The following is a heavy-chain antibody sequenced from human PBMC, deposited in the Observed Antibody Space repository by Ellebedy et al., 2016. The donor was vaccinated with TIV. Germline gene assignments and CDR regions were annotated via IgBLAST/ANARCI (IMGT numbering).Heavy chain of an antibody. Sequence: GESLKISCAASGFTFSSYAMSWVRQAPGKGLEWVSGITTSGVSVYSGDSVKGRFSISRDTSKNTLYLQMNSLRAEDTAVYYCAKDNYGDYVVYFDYWGQGTLVTVSS. CDR2: ITTSGVSV. CDR1: GFTFSSYA. J-gene: IGHJ4*02. CDR3: AKDNYGDYVVYFDY. V-gene: IGHV3-23*01. D-gene: IGHD4-17*01.